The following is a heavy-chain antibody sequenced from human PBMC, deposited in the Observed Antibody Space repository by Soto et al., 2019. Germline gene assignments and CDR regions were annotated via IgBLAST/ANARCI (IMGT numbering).Heavy chain of an antibody. CDR2: ISSNGGST. CDR1: GFTFSSYA. D-gene: IGHD6-13*01. CDR3: VKDWQSIAATFLLDY. J-gene: IGHJ4*02. Sequence: GGSLRLSCSASGFTFSSYAMHWVRQAPGKGLEYVSAISSNGGSTYYADSVKGRFTISRDNSKNTLYLQMSSLRAEDTAVYYCVKDWQSIAATFLLDYWGQGTLVTVSS. V-gene: IGHV3-64D*08.